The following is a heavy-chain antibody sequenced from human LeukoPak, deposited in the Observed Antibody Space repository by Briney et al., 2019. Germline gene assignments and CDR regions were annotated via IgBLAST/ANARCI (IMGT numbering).Heavy chain of an antibody. CDR2: INSDGSST. CDR3: EGILTGPDYYYMDV. D-gene: IGHD3-9*01. J-gene: IGHJ6*03. V-gene: IGHV3-74*01. CDR1: GFTFSSYW. Sequence: GGSLRLSCAASGFTFSSYWMHWVRQAPGKRLVWVSRINSDGSSTSYADSVKGRFTISRDNAKNTLYLQMNSLRAEDTAVYYCEGILTGPDYYYMDVWGKGTTVTVSS.